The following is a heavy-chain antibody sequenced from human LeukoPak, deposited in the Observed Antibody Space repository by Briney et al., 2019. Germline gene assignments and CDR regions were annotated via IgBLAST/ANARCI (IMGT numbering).Heavy chain of an antibody. D-gene: IGHD1-1*01. CDR2: IYYSGSP. Sequence: SSETLSLTCTVSGGSISNNNYYWAWIRQPPGKGLECIGSIYYSGSPHYNPSLKSRVTISVDTSKNQFSLRLSPVTAADTAVYYCATWRTAKTGFDYWGQGTLVTVSS. CDR3: ATWRTAKTGFDY. V-gene: IGHV4-39*01. J-gene: IGHJ4*02. CDR1: GGSISNNNYY.